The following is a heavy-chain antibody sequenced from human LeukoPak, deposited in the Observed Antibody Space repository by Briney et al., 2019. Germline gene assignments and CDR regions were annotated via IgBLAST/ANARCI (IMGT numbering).Heavy chain of an antibody. V-gene: IGHV3-23*01. D-gene: IGHD3-10*01. CDR3: AKVFSGYYGSGSDNY. CDR2: ISGSGGST. Sequence: PGGSLRLSCAASGFTVSSSYMSWVRQAPGKGLEWVSAISGSGGSTYYADSVKGRFTISRDNSKNTLYLQMNSLRAEDTAVYYCAKVFSGYYGSGSDNYWGQGTLVTVSS. CDR1: GFTVSSSY. J-gene: IGHJ4*02.